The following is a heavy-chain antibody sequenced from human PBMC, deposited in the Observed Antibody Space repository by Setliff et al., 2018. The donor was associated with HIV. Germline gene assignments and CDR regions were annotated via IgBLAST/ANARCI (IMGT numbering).Heavy chain of an antibody. CDR3: ARERDSNGYQFDY. D-gene: IGHD3-22*01. Sequence: ASVKVSCKASGYSFTKYVMHWVRQAPGQRLEWMGWINAGNGNTKYLQDLQGRVTITKDRSASTAYMEVSNLRSEDMAVYYCARERDSNGYQFDYWGQGTLVTVSS. CDR1: GYSFTKYV. CDR2: INAGNGNT. J-gene: IGHJ4*02. V-gene: IGHV1-3*03.